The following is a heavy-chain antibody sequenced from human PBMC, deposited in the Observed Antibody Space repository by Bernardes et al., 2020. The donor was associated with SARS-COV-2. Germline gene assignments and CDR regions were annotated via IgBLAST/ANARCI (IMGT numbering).Heavy chain of an antibody. V-gene: IGHV4-31*03. CDR2: IYYSGST. CDR3: ARAPSGIFGVVTTFYY. D-gene: IGHD3-3*01. J-gene: IGHJ4*02. CDR1: GGSISSGGYY. Sequence: SETLTLTCTVSGGSISSGGYYWSWIRQHTGKGLEWIGYIYYSGSTYYNPSLKSRVTISVDTSKNQFYLKLSSVTAADTAVYYCARAPSGIFGVVTTFYYWGQETLVTVSS.